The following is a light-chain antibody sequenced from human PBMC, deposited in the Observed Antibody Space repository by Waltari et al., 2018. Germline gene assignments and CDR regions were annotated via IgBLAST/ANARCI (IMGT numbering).Light chain of an antibody. J-gene: IGLJ3*02. CDR2: DVT. V-gene: IGLV2-14*03. Sequence: QSALTQPASVSGSPGPATTPSCTAASIDFRANKYVSWYQQHPGKAPKVVSYDVTERPSGVSNRFSGSKSGSTASLTISGLQTEDEADYYCSSRTNSITWVFGGGTKVTVL. CDR1: SIDFRANKY. CDR3: SSRTNSITWV.